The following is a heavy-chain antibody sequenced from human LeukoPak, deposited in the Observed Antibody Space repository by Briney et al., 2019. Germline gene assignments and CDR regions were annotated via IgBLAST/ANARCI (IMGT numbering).Heavy chain of an antibody. Sequence: PSETLSLTCTVSGGSISSSSYYWGWIRQPPGKGLEWIGSIYYSGSTYYNPSLKSRVTISVDTSKNQFSLKLSSVTAADTAVYYCARAVGGFGKSTYYGMDVWGQGTTVTVSS. CDR1: GGSISSSSYY. V-gene: IGHV4-39*07. CDR2: IYYSGST. D-gene: IGHD3-10*01. J-gene: IGHJ6*02. CDR3: ARAVGGFGKSTYYGMDV.